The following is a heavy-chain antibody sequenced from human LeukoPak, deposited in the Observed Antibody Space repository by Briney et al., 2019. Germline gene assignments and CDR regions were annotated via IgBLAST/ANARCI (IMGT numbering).Heavy chain of an antibody. Sequence: SETLSLTCAVSADSFSSHYWTWIRQPPGKGLEWIGYISYIGSTNYNPSLKSRATISIDTSKNQFSLKLSSVTAADTAVYYCARDLVTVTKGFDIWGQGTMASVSS. V-gene: IGHV4-59*11. J-gene: IGHJ3*02. D-gene: IGHD4-17*01. CDR1: ADSFSSHY. CDR3: ARDLVTVTKGFDI. CDR2: ISYIGST.